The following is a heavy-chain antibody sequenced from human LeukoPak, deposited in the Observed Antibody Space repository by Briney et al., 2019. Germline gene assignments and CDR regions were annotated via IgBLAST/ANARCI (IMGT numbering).Heavy chain of an antibody. CDR1: GFTFSSHS. J-gene: IGHJ5*02. D-gene: IGHD2-2*01. Sequence: SGGSLRLSCAASGFTFSSHSMNWVRHAPGKGLEWVSSISSSSSYIYYADSVKGRFTISRDNAKNSLYLQMNSLRAEDTAVYYCATIVVAGTWGQGTLVTVSS. CDR3: ATIVVAGT. V-gene: IGHV3-21*01. CDR2: ISSSSSYI.